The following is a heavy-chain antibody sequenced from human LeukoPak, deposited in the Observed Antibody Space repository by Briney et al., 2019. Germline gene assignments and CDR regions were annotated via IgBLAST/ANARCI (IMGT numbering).Heavy chain of an antibody. V-gene: IGHV3-30*02. D-gene: IGHD5-18*01. CDR1: GFTFSSYG. CDR3: AKIRGYSSGRNFDY. J-gene: IGHJ4*02. CDR2: IRSDGGNK. Sequence: PGGSLRLSCAASGFTFSSYGMHWVRQAPGKVLEWVAFIRSDGGNKYYADSVKGRCTFSRDNSKNSLYLQMNSLRAEDTAVYYCAKIRGYSSGRNFDYWGQGTLVTVSS.